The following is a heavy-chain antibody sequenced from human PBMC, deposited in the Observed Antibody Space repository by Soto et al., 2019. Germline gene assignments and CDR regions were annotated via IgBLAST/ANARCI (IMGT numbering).Heavy chain of an antibody. D-gene: IGHD1-1*01. CDR2: ISYIGTT. V-gene: IGHV4-59*12. Sequence: SETLSLTCTVSGGSISNYYWSWIRQSPGKGLEWIGYISYIGTTNYNPSLKSRVMMSVDTSKKQFSLKLRSVTAADTAVYYCVRDGTKTLRDWFDPWGQGISVTVSS. CDR3: VRDGTKTLRDWFDP. J-gene: IGHJ5*02. CDR1: GGSISNYY.